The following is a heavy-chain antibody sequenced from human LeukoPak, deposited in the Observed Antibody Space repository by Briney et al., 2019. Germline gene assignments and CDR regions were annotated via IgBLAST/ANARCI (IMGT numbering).Heavy chain of an antibody. J-gene: IGHJ6*03. CDR2: IIPIFGTA. V-gene: IGHV1-69*13. D-gene: IGHD3-10*01. CDR1: GGTFSSYA. CDR3: ARGGTMVRGVIPGYYYMDV. Sequence: GASVKVSCKASGGTFSSYAISWVRQAPGQGLEWMGGIIPIFGTANYAQKFQGRVTITADESTSTAYMELSSLRSEDTAVYYCARGGTMVRGVIPGYYYMDVWGKGTTVTISS.